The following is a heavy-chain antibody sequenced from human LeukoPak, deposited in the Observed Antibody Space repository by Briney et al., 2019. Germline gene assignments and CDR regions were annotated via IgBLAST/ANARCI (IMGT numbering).Heavy chain of an antibody. V-gene: IGHV4-59*08. D-gene: IGHD2-21*01. CDR1: GGSMNNYY. CDR3: ARHIRGAATLD. CDR2: IYYTGST. J-gene: IGHJ4*02. Sequence: PSETLSLTCTVSGGSMNNYYGSSIRQAPGKGLEWIAYIYYTGSTYYNPSLKSRVTMSVDTSVNQFSLRLSSVTAADTAVYYCARHIRGAATLDWGQGTLVTVSS.